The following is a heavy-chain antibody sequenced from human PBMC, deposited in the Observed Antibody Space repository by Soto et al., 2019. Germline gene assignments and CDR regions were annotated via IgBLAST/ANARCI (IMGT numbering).Heavy chain of an antibody. Sequence: QLQLQESGSGLVKPSQTLSLTCAVSGGSISSGGYSWSWIRQPPGKGLEWIGYIYHSGSTYYNPSLKGGVTLSVDRANHQFSLKLSSVTAADTAVYYCARGQVVAAQHWCQGTLVTVSS. V-gene: IGHV4-30-2*01. CDR2: IYHSGST. D-gene: IGHD2-15*01. J-gene: IGHJ4*02. CDR1: GGSISSGGYS. CDR3: ARGQVVAAQH.